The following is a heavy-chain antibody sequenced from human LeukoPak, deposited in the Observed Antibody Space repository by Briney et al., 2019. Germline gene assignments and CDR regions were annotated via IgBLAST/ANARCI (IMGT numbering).Heavy chain of an antibody. CDR1: GYSISSGYY. CDR3: ATSDYGSGSHDY. V-gene: IGHV4-38-2*01. D-gene: IGHD3-10*01. J-gene: IGHJ4*02. Sequence: SETLSLTCAVSGYSISSGYYWGWIRQPPGKGLEWIGSIYHSGSTYYNPSLKSRVTISVDTSKNQFSLKLSSVTAADTAVYYCATSDYGSGSHDYWGQGTLVTASS. CDR2: IYHSGST.